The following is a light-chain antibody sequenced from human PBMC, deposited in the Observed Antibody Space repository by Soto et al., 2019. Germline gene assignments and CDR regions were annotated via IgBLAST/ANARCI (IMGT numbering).Light chain of an antibody. CDR2: GAS. CDR1: QDIRKY. V-gene: IGKV1-33*01. Sequence: DIQMTQSPSSLSASVGDRVTITCQASQDIRKYLNWYQQKPGRAPKLLIYGASNLETGVPSRFSGSGYGTDFTFTISSLQPEDIATYYCKHYAHLPPFTFGPGTKVAIK. J-gene: IGKJ3*01. CDR3: KHYAHLPPFT.